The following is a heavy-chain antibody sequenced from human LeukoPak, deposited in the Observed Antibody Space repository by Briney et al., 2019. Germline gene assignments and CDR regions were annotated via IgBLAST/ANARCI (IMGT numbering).Heavy chain of an antibody. CDR3: ARPSIDGAFDI. V-gene: IGHV4-30-2*01. Sequence: SETLSLTCAVSGGSISSGGYSWSWIRQPPGKGLEWIGYIYHSGSTYYNPSLKSRVTISVDRSKNQFSLKMSSVTAADTAVYYCARPSIDGAFDIWGQGTMVTASS. D-gene: IGHD5-24*01. CDR1: GGSISSGGYS. CDR2: IYHSGST. J-gene: IGHJ3*02.